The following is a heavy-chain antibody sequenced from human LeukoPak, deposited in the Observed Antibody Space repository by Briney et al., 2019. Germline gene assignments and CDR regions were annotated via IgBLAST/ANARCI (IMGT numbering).Heavy chain of an antibody. CDR1: GFTLTTYS. CDR3: ANEVGTNIDY. J-gene: IGHJ4*02. V-gene: IGHV3-64*02. D-gene: IGHD1-1*01. CDR2: ISGNGDST. Sequence: GGSLRLSCAASGFTLTTYSMHWVRQAPGTRLEYVSAISGNGDSTYYADSVKGRFTISRDHSKSTLYLQMNSLRAEDTAVYYCANEVGTNIDYWGQGTLVTVSS.